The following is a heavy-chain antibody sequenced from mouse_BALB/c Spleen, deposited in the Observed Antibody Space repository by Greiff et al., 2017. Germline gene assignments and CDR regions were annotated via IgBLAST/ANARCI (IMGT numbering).Heavy chain of an antibody. CDR2: IYPGDGDT. CDR3: ARGRGVDY. V-gene: IGHV1-80*01. J-gene: IGHJ2*01. Sequence: VQRVESGAELVRPGSSVKISCKASGYAFSSYWMNWVKQRPGQGLEWIGQIYPGDGDTNYNGKFKGKATLTADKSSSTAYMQLSSLTSEDSAVYFCARGRGVDYWGQGTTLTVSS. CDR1: GYAFSSYW. D-gene: IGHD5-1*01.